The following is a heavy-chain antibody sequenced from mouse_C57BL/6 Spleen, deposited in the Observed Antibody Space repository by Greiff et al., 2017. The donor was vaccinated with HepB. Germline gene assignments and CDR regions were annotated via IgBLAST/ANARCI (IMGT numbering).Heavy chain of an antibody. D-gene: IGHD2-3*01. CDR2: INPSSGYT. V-gene: IGHV1-4*01. J-gene: IGHJ2*01. Sequence: VQLQQSGAELARPGASVKMSCKASGYTFTSYTMHWVKQRPGQGLEWIGYINPSSGYTKYNQKFKDKATLTADKSSSTAYMQLRSLTSEYSAVYSCARCYDHDYFDYRGQGTTLTVSS. CDR1: GYTFTSYT. CDR3: ARCYDHDYFDY.